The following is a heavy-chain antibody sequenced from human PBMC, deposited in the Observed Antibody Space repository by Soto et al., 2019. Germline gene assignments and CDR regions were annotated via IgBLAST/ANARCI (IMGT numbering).Heavy chain of an antibody. CDR3: ASGFRRNWFDP. Sequence: ASVKVSCKASGGTFSSYAISWVRQAPGQGLEWMGGIIPIFCTANYAQKFQGRVTITADESTSTAYMELSSLRSEDTAVYYCASGFRRNWFDPWGQGTLVTVSS. V-gene: IGHV1-69*13. CDR2: IIPIFCTA. D-gene: IGHD2-15*01. J-gene: IGHJ5*02. CDR1: GGTFSSYA.